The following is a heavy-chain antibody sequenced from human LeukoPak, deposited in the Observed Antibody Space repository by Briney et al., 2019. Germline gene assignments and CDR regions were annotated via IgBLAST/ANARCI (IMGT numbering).Heavy chain of an antibody. J-gene: IGHJ4*02. CDR3: ASLCYDILTGYSYYFDY. CDR2: IYYSGST. Sequence: PSGTLSLTCTVSGGSISTSSYYWGWIRQPPGKGLEWIGSIYYSGSTYYNPSLKSRVTISVDTSKNQFSLKLSSVTAADTAVYYCASLCYDILTGYSYYFDYWGQGTLVTVSS. D-gene: IGHD3-9*01. CDR1: GGSISTSSYY. V-gene: IGHV4-39*01.